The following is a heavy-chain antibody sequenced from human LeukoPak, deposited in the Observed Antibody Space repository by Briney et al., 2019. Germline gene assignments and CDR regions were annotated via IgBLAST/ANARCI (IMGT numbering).Heavy chain of an antibody. J-gene: IGHJ4*02. CDR1: AFTFRKYA. Sequence: PGGSLRLSCSVSAFTFRKYAMHWVRQAPGKGLECLSSISSNGGSTYYADSVKGRFTISRDNSQNTLYIQVSSLRAEDTAMYYCVKGGTSSSSYFDSWGQGTLVTVSS. CDR2: ISSNGGST. CDR3: VKGGTSSSSYFDS. D-gene: IGHD6-6*01. V-gene: IGHV3-64*05.